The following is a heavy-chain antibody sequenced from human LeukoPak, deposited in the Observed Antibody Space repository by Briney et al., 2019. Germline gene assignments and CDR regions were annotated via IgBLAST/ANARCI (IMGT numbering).Heavy chain of an antibody. CDR2: MSYDGSSE. CDR1: GFTFSSYA. J-gene: IGHJ4*02. Sequence: GRSLRLSCAASGFTFSSYAMHWVRQAPGKGLEWVAVMSYDGSSENYADSVKGRFTISRDNAKNSLYLQMNSLRAEDTAVYYCASAQSYYFDYWGQGTLVTVSS. CDR3: ASAQSYYFDY. V-gene: IGHV3-30-3*01.